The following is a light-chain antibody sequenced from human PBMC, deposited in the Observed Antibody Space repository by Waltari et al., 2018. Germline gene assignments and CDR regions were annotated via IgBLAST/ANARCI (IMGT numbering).Light chain of an antibody. CDR1: QSVLYSSNNKNY. Sequence: DIVMTQSPDSLAVSLGERATINCKSSQSVLYSSNNKNYLAWYQQKPGKPPKLLIYWASTRESVVPDRFSGSGSGTDVTLTISSLQAEDVAVYYCQQYYSTPLTFGGGTKVEIK. CDR2: WAS. J-gene: IGKJ4*01. V-gene: IGKV4-1*01. CDR3: QQYYSTPLT.